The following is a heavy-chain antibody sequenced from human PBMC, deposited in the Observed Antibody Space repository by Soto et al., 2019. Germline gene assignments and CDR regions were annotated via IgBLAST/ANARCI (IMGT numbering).Heavy chain of an antibody. CDR1: GFTFSSYA. CDR3: AKDIPRKGWNYAITDAFDI. V-gene: IGHV3-23*01. J-gene: IGHJ3*02. Sequence: PGGSLRLSCAASGFTFSSYAMSWVRQAPGKGLEWVSAISGSGGSTYYADSVKGRFTISRDNSKNTLYLQMNSLRAEDTAVYYCAKDIPRKGWNYAITDAFDIWGQGTMVTVSS. D-gene: IGHD1-7*01. CDR2: ISGSGGST.